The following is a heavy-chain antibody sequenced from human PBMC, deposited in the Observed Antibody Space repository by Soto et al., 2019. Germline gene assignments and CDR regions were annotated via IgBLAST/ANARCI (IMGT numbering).Heavy chain of an antibody. Sequence: QVQLVESGGGVVQPGRSLRLSCAASGFTFSSYGMHWVRQAPGKGLEWVAVISSDGNNKYSANSLKGRFTISRDNSKNPLFLQMDSLRAEDTAVYYCAKDSGRGSADYYFDYWGQGTLVTVSS. CDR3: AKDSGRGSADYYFDY. CDR1: GFTFSSYG. CDR2: ISSDGNNK. D-gene: IGHD3-10*01. V-gene: IGHV3-30*18. J-gene: IGHJ4*02.